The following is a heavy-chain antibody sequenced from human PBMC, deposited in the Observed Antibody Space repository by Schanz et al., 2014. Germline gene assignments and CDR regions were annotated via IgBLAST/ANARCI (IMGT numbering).Heavy chain of an antibody. CDR3: ARHPITSI. CDR1: GGSISSSSYY. CDR2: IYYSGST. J-gene: IGHJ4*02. V-gene: IGHV4-39*01. Sequence: QLQLQESGPGLVKPSETLSLTCTVSGGSISSSSYYWGWIRQPPGKGLEWIGSIYYSGSTYYNPSPRGRVTISVATSKTQFPLKLSSVTAADTAVYYCARHPITSIWGQGTLVTVSS. D-gene: IGHD1-20*01.